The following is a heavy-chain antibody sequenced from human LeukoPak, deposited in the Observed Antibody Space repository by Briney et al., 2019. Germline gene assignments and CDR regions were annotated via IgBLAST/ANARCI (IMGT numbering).Heavy chain of an antibody. Sequence: GGSLRLSCAASGFTFSSHVMSWVRQAPGKGLEWVSVISGSGSSTYYADSVKGRFTFSRDNAKNTLFVQMNSLRAEDAAVYYCARVYYDFWSGYYSPWGQGTLVTVSS. V-gene: IGHV3-23*01. J-gene: IGHJ5*02. CDR2: ISGSGSST. CDR3: ARVYYDFWSGYYSP. CDR1: GFTFSSHV. D-gene: IGHD3-3*01.